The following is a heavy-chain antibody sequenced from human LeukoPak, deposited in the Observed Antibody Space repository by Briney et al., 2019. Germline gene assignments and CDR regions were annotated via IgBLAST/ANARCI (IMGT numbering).Heavy chain of an antibody. CDR1: GGSFSGYY. Sequence: SETLSLTCAVYGGSFSGYYWSWIRQPPGKGLEWIGEINHSGSTNYNPSLKSRVTISVDTSKNQFSLKLSSVTAADTAVYYCARVFVRWLQPPGWFDPWGQGTLVTVSS. V-gene: IGHV4-34*01. J-gene: IGHJ5*02. CDR2: INHSGST. D-gene: IGHD5-24*01. CDR3: ARVFVRWLQPPGWFDP.